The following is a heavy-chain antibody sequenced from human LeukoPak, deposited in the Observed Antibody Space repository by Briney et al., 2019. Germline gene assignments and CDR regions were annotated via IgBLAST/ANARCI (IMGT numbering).Heavy chain of an antibody. CDR2: FDPEDGET. CDR3: ASGSRRANYYYYYYMDV. Sequence: ASVKVSCKVSGYTLTELSMHWVRQAPGKGLEWMGGFDPEDGETIYAQKFQGSVTMTEDTSTDTAYMELSSLRSEDTAVYYCASGSRRANYYYYYYMDVWGKGTTVTVSS. V-gene: IGHV1-24*01. J-gene: IGHJ6*03. CDR1: GYTLTELS. D-gene: IGHD1-14*01.